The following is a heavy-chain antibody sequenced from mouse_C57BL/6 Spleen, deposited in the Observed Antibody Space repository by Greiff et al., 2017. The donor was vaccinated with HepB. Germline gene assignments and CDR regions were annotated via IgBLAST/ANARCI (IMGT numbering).Heavy chain of an antibody. CDR2: IHPNSGST. CDR3: ARLGDYDVYFDY. V-gene: IGHV1-64*01. CDR1: GYTFTSYW. J-gene: IGHJ2*01. Sequence: VQLQQPGAELVKPGASVKLSCKASGYTFTSYWMHWVKQRPGQGLEWIGMIHPNSGSTNYNEKFKSKATLTVDKSSSTAYMQLSSLTSEDSAVYYCARLGDYDVYFDYWGQGTTLTVSS. D-gene: IGHD2-4*01.